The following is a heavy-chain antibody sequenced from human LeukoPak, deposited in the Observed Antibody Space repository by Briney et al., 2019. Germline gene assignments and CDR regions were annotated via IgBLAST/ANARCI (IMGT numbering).Heavy chain of an antibody. D-gene: IGHD2-2*01. V-gene: IGHV3-30*02. CDR2: IRYDGSNK. Sequence: GGSLRLSCAASGFTFSSYGMHWVRQAPGKGLEWVAFIRYDGSNKYYADSVKGRFTISRDNSKNTLYLQMNSLRAEDTAVYYCAKDELGYCSSTSCPYYYYCYMDVWGKGTTVTVSS. J-gene: IGHJ6*03. CDR3: AKDELGYCSSTSCPYYYYCYMDV. CDR1: GFTFSSYG.